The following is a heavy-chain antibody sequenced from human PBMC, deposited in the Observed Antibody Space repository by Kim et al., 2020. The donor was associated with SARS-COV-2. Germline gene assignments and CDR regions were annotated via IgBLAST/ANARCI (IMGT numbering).Heavy chain of an antibody. CDR1: GFTFSSYG. Sequence: GGSLRLSCAASGFTFSSYGMHWVRQAPGKGLEWVAVIWYDGSNKYYADSVKGRFTISRDNSKNTLYLQMNSLRAEDTAVYYCAKPLHAWDSSSWYSVPYPYYYYYGMDVWGQGTTVTVS. J-gene: IGHJ6*02. V-gene: IGHV3-33*06. CDR3: AKPLHAWDSSSWYSVPYPYYYYYGMDV. CDR2: IWYDGSNK. D-gene: IGHD6-13*01.